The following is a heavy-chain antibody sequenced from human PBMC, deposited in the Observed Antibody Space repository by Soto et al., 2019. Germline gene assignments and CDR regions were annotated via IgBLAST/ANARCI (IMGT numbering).Heavy chain of an antibody. CDR1: GYSFTSYW. CDR2: ILPDDSDT. J-gene: IGHJ6*02. V-gene: IGHV5-51*01. CDR3: ARQGFSQPSFYAADG. Sequence: GESLKISCKASGYSFTSYWIGWVPHTPGKGLEWMGIILPDDSDTKYSPSFQGRVTISADRSMTTAYLHLRSLEASDSATYFCARQGFSQPSFYAADGWGQGTTVTSP. D-gene: IGHD2-15*01.